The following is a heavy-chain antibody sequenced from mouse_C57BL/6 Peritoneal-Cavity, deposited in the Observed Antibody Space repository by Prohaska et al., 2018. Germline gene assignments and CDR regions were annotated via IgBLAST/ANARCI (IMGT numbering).Heavy chain of an antibody. J-gene: IGHJ2*01. D-gene: IGHD4-1*01. V-gene: IGHV4-1*01. CDR2: INPDSSTI. CDR1: GIDFSRYW. Sequence: GGLVQPGGSLKLSCAASGIDFSRYWLSWVRRAPGKGLEWIGDINPDSSTINYAPSLQDKIIISRNNAKNTLYMQMSNVRSEDTALYYCARRTGTDFDDWGQGTTLTVSS. CDR3: ARRTGTDFDD.